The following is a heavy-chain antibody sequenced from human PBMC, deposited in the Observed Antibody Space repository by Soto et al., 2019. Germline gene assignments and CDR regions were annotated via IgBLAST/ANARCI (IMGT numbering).Heavy chain of an antibody. CDR3: ARDLWIQLWPLDY. CDR1: GFTFSSYA. Sequence: GGSLRLSCAASGFTFSSYAMHWVRQAPGKGLEWVAVISYDGSNKYYADSVKGRFTISRDNSKNTLYLQMNSLRAEDTAVYYCARDLWIQLWPLDYWGQGTLVTVSS. J-gene: IGHJ4*02. V-gene: IGHV3-30-3*01. CDR2: ISYDGSNK. D-gene: IGHD5-18*01.